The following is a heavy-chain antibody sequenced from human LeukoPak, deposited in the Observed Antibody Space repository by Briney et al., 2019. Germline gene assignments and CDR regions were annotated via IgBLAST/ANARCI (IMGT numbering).Heavy chain of an antibody. CDR2: IKQDGSEK. CDR1: GLTFSSYA. CDR3: ARGNGYDTYYYYYYYMDV. Sequence: GGSLRLSCAASGLTFSSYAMSWVRQAPGKGLEWVANIKQDGSEKYYVDSVKGRFTISRDNAKDSLYLQMNSLRAEDTAVYYCARGNGYDTYYYYYYYMDVWGKGTTVTVSS. D-gene: IGHD5-12*01. J-gene: IGHJ6*03. V-gene: IGHV3-7*01.